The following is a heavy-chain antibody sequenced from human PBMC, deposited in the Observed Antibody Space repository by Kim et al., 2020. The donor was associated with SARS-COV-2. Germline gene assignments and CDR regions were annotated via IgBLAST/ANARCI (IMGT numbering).Heavy chain of an antibody. V-gene: IGHV3-9*01. Sequence: GGSLRLSCAASGFTFGDYAMNWVRQAPGKGLEWVSGISWNSGSIGYSDSVKGRFTISRDKAKNSLYLQMNSLRAEDTALYYCAKEXTPGVAALRWNWFCPWGQGTXFTVSS. J-gene: IGHJ5*02. CDR2: ISWNSGSI. CDR3: AKEXTPGVAALRWNWFCP. D-gene: IGHD6-6*01. CDR1: GFTFGDYA.